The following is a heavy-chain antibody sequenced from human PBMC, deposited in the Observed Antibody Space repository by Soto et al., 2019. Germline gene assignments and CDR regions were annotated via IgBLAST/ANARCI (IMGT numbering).Heavy chain of an antibody. D-gene: IGHD3-3*01. CDR3: ASRPSDVKYYGGFDY. CDR1: GMTFSRHW. J-gene: IGHJ4*01. Sequence: EVQLVESGGGLVQPGGSLRLSCAASGMTFSRHWMTWVRQAPGKGPEWVANINEDGSQKFYVDSVKGRSTISRDNAKNSLFRQMIDLRAEDTAVYYGASRPSDVKYYGGFDYWGHGAVVTVSS. V-gene: IGHV3-7*03. CDR2: INEDGSQK.